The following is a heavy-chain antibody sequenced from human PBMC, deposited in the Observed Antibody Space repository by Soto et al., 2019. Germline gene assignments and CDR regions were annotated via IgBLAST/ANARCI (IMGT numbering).Heavy chain of an antibody. D-gene: IGHD2-15*01. Sequence: ASVKVSCKASGYTFTGYYMHWVRQAPGQGLEWMGWINPNSGGTNYAQKFQGWVTMTRDTSISTAYMELSRLRSDDTAVYYCARDRGSLGYCSGGSCYSDEGYYYYMDVWGKGTTVTVSS. CDR1: GYTFTGYY. CDR2: INPNSGGT. CDR3: ARDRGSLGYCSGGSCYSDEGYYYYMDV. V-gene: IGHV1-2*04. J-gene: IGHJ6*03.